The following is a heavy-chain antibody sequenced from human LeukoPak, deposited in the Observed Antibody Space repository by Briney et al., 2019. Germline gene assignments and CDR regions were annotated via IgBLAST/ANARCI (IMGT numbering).Heavy chain of an antibody. V-gene: IGHV1-2*02. Sequence: ASVKVSCKASGYTFTGYYMHWVRQAPGQGLERMGCINPNSVGTTYAQQFQGGVTMTRATYISTAYMELSRLRSDDTAVYYCARLPLWGDAFDIWGQGTMVTVSS. CDR2: INPNSVGT. CDR1: GYTFTGYY. CDR3: ARLPLWGDAFDI. D-gene: IGHD2-21*01. J-gene: IGHJ3*02.